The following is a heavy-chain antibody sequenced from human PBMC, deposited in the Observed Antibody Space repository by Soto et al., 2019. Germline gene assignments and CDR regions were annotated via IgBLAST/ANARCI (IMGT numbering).Heavy chain of an antibody. CDR3: ARDHAAVAGTSPFDY. D-gene: IGHD6-19*01. Sequence: QVQLVQSGAEVKKPGSSVKVSCKASGGTFSSYAISWVRQAPGQGLEWMGGIIPIFGTANYAQKFQGRVTITADESTSTAYMELSSLRYEDTAVYYCARDHAAVAGTSPFDYWGQGTLVTVSS. V-gene: IGHV1-69*01. CDR2: IIPIFGTA. CDR1: GGTFSSYA. J-gene: IGHJ4*02.